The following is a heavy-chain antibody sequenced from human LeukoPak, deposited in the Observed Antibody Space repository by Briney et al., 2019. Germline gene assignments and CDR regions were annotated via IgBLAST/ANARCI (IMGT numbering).Heavy chain of an antibody. CDR1: GFTFSSVE. V-gene: IGHV3-48*03. CDR3: ERGSTRSGCYQLDP. CDR2: ISSSCSNI. D-gene: IGHD2-2*01. J-gene: IGHJ5*02. Sequence: GGSVRLSCAASGFTFSSVEMNWVRQPPGKGLEWVSYISSSCSNIYYADSVKGRFTISRDNPKNSLYLQMNSLIGEDTAIYYCERGSTRSGCYQLDPWGQGTLVTVSS.